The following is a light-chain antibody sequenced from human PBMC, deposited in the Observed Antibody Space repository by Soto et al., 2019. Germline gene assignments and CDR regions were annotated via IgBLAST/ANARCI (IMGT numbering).Light chain of an antibody. V-gene: IGLV2-14*03. J-gene: IGLJ1*01. CDR2: DVE. Sequence: QSALTQPASVSGSPGQSITISCTGTSSDVGGYNYVSWFQHHPGKAPKLIIYDVENRPSGVSYLFSGSKSGNTASLTISGLQAEDEADYFCSSYTSSSTLGVFGTGTKLTVL. CDR1: SSDVGGYNY. CDR3: SSYTSSSTLGV.